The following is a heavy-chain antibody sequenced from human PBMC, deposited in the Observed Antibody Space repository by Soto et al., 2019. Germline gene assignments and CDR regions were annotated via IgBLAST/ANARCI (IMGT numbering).Heavy chain of an antibody. CDR1: GFTFSSYA. Sequence: GGSLRLSCAASGFTFSSYAMSWVRQAPGKGLEWVSAISGSGGSTYYADSVKGRFTISRDNSKNTLYLQMNSLRAEDTAVYYCAKDNIVLMVYAINPAFDIWGQGTMVTVSS. V-gene: IGHV3-23*01. CDR3: AKDNIVLMVYAINPAFDI. D-gene: IGHD2-8*01. CDR2: ISGSGGST. J-gene: IGHJ3*02.